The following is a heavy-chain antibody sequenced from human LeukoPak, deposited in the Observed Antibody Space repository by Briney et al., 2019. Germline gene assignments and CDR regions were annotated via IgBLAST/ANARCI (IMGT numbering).Heavy chain of an antibody. CDR3: AKVAAAGTKPWYYFDY. D-gene: IGHD6-13*01. V-gene: IGHV3-9*01. CDR1: GFTFDDYA. Sequence: GRSLRLSCAASGFTFDDYAMHWVRHAPGKGLEWVSGISWNSGSIGYADSVKGRFTISTDNAKNSLYLQMNSLRAEDTALYYCAKVAAAGTKPWYYFDYWGQGTLVTVSS. CDR2: ISWNSGSI. J-gene: IGHJ4*02.